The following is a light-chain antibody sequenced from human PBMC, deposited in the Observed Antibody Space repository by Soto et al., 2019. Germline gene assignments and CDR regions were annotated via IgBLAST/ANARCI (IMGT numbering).Light chain of an antibody. CDR3: MQSLQAPRT. V-gene: IGKV2-28*01. Sequence: DIVMTQSPLSLPVTPGEPASISCRSSQSLLHNNGYHFLDWFLQKPGRSPQLLIYFVSNRASSVPVRFSGSDSVTDFTLKISVVEAEDVGVYCSMQSLQAPRTFGYATKL. J-gene: IGKJ3*01. CDR2: FVS. CDR1: QSLLHNNGYHF.